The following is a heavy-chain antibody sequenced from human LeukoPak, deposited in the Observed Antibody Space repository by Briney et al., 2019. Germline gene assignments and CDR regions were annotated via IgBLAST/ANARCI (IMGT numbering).Heavy chain of an antibody. CDR3: AKDLRSTSSRGAIDY. CDR2: ISGSGGTT. Sequence: GGSLRLSCAASGFSFSNYVMTWVRQAPGKGLEWVSGISGSGGTTYYADSVKGRFTISRDNPKNTLYLQINSLRAEDTAVYYCAKDLRSTSSRGAIDYWGQGTLVTASS. D-gene: IGHD6-6*01. CDR1: GFSFSNYV. J-gene: IGHJ4*02. V-gene: IGHV3-23*01.